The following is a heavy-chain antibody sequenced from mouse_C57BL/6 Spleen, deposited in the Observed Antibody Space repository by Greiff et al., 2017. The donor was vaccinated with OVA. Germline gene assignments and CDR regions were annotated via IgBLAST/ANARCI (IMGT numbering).Heavy chain of an antibody. Sequence: EVHLVESGGGLVQPGGSLSLSCAASGFTFTDYYMSWVRQPPGKALEWLGFIRNKANGYTTEYSASVKGRFTISRDNSQSILYLQMNALRAEDSATYYCASLDGYYDYFDYWGQGTTLTVSS. D-gene: IGHD2-3*01. CDR2: IRNKANGYTT. J-gene: IGHJ2*01. CDR3: ASLDGYYDYFDY. V-gene: IGHV7-3*01. CDR1: GFTFTDYY.